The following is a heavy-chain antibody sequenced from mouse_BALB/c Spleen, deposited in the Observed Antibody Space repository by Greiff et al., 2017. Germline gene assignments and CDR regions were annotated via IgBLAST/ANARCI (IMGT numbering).Heavy chain of an antibody. Sequence: VQLQQSGAELVRPGASVTLSCKASGYTFTDYEMHWVKQTPVHGLEWIGAIDPETGGTAYNQKFKGKATLTADKSSSTAYMELRSLTSEDSAVYYCTRGDSYYFDYWGQGTTLTVSS. CDR1: GYTFTDYE. V-gene: IGHV1-15*01. CDR2: IDPETGGT. CDR3: TRGDSYYFDY. J-gene: IGHJ2*01.